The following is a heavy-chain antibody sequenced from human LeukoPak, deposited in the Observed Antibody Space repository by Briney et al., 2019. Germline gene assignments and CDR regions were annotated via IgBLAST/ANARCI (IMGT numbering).Heavy chain of an antibody. Sequence: QPGGSLRLSCAASGFTFSTYNMHWVRQAPGQGLEWVSYIGSRSSSIKYADSVKGRFTISTDNAKNSLYLQMSSLRDEDTAVYYCVKDGGYSGYETFGYWGQGTLVTVSS. CDR1: GFTFSTYN. V-gene: IGHV3-48*02. D-gene: IGHD5-12*01. CDR2: IGSRSSSI. CDR3: VKDGGYSGYETFGY. J-gene: IGHJ4*02.